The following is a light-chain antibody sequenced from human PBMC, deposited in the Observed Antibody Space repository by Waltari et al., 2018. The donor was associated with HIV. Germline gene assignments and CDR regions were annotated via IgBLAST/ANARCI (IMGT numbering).Light chain of an antibody. V-gene: IGKV3D-20*01. CDR3: HQFGSSISYS. J-gene: IGKJ2*03. CDR2: DAS. Sequence: EIVLTQSPATLSLSPGERATLSCGASQSVSNNYLAWYQQKPCLPPRLLIYDASRSAACIPARFTGSGSGTDFTLTINRLETEDFAVYYCHQFGSSISYSFGQSTKLEIK. CDR1: QSVSNNY.